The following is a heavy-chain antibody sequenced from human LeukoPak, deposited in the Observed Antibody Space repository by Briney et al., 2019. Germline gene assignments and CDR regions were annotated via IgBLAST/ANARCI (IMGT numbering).Heavy chain of an antibody. D-gene: IGHD6-19*01. V-gene: IGHV4-34*01. J-gene: IGHJ6*02. CDR1: GGSFSGYY. CDR3: ASKPIAVAGPFYYYYGMDV. Sequence: PSETLSLTCAVYGGSFSGYYWSWIRQPPGKGLEWIGEINHSGSTNYNPSLKSRVTISVDTSKNQFSLKLSSVTAADTAVYYCASKPIAVAGPFYYYYGMDVWGQGTTVTVSS. CDR2: INHSGST.